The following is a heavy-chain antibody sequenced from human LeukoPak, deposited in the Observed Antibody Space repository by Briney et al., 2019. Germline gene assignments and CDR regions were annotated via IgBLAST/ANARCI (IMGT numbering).Heavy chain of an antibody. V-gene: IGHV3-23*01. CDR1: GFTFSSYA. CDR3: AKPPYSNYAYYYYYGMNV. CDR2: ISGSGGST. D-gene: IGHD4-11*01. J-gene: IGHJ6*02. Sequence: GGSLRLSCAASGFTFSSYAMSWVRQAPGKGLEWVSAISGSGGSTYYADSVKGRFTISRDNSKNTLYLQMNSLRAEDTAVYYCAKPPYSNYAYYYYYGMNVWGQGTTVTVSS.